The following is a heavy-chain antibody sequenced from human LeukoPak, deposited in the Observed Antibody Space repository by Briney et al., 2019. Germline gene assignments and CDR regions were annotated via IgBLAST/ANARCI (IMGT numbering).Heavy chain of an antibody. CDR2: FDPEDGET. V-gene: IGHV1-24*01. J-gene: IGHJ4*02. CDR3: ATGEGGGWSLDY. CDR1: GYTLTELS. D-gene: IGHD6-19*01. Sequence: ASVTVPCTVSGYTLTELSMHWVRQAPGKGHEWMGGFDPEDGETIYAQKFQGRVTMTEDTPTDTAYMELSSLRSEDTAVYYCATGEGGGWSLDYWGQGTLVTVSS.